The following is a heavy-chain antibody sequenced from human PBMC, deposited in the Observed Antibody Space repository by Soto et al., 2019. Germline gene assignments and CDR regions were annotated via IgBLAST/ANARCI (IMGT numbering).Heavy chain of an antibody. CDR3: AREGFRGVMSYYGMEV. Sequence: SGGSLRLSCAASGFTFSSYLMSWFRPAPGKGLEWVANIKQDGSEKYYVDSVKGRCTISRDNAKNSLYLQMNRLRAEDTAVYYCAREGFRGVMSYYGMEVWGQGTTVNVSS. J-gene: IGHJ6*02. CDR2: IKQDGSEK. D-gene: IGHD3-16*01. V-gene: IGHV3-7*04. CDR1: GFTFSSYL.